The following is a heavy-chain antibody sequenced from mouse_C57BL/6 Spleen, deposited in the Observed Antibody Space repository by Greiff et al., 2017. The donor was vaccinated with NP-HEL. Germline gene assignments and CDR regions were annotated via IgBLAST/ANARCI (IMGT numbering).Heavy chain of an antibody. CDR2: SRNKANDYTT. J-gene: IGHJ4*01. CDR3: ARDADGGAMDY. CDR1: GFTFSDFY. V-gene: IGHV7-1*01. Sequence: EVKVVESGGGLVQSGRSLRLSCATSGFTFSDFYMEWVRQAPGKGLGWIAASRNKANDYTTEYSASVKGRFIVSRDTSQSILYLQMNALRAEDTAIYYCARDADGGAMDYWGQGTSVTVSS. D-gene: IGHD2-3*01.